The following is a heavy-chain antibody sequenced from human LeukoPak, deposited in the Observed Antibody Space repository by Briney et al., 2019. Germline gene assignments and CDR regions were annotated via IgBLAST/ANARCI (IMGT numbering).Heavy chain of an antibody. D-gene: IGHD3-3*01. V-gene: IGHV4-61*02. J-gene: IGHJ5*02. Sequence: SQTLSLTCTVSGGSISSGSYYWSWIRQPAGKGLEWIGRIYTSGSTNYNPSLKSRVTISVDTSKNQFSLKLSSVTAADTAVYYCARARHYDFWSGYYTWGQGTLVTVSS. CDR2: IYTSGST. CDR3: ARARHYDFWSGYYT. CDR1: GGSISSGSYY.